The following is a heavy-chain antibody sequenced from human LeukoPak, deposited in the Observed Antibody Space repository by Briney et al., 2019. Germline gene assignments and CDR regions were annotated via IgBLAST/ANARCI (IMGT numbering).Heavy chain of an antibody. V-gene: IGHV4-34*01. J-gene: IGHJ3*02. CDR3: ARPRTIGTAYDAFDI. CDR2: INHSGST. CDR1: GGSFSGYY. D-gene: IGHD1-1*01. Sequence: PSETLSLTCAVYGGSFSGYYWSWIRQPPGKGLEWIGEINHSGSTNYNPSLKSRVTMSVDTSKNQLSLKLSSVTAADTAMYYCARPRTIGTAYDAFDIWGQGTMVTVSS.